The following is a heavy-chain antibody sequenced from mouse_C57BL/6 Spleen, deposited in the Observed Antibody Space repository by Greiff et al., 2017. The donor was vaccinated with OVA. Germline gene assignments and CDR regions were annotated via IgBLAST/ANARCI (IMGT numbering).Heavy chain of an antibody. D-gene: IGHD2-5*01. V-gene: IGHV1-52*01. CDR3: ARTYSSSVAWFAY. J-gene: IGHJ3*01. Sequence: QVQLQQPGAELVRPGSSVKLSCKASGYTFTSYWMHWVKQRPIQGLEWIGNIDPSDSDTHYNQQFKDKATLTVDKSSSTAYMQLSSLTSEDSAVYYSARTYSSSVAWFAYWGQGTLVTVSA. CDR2: IDPSDSDT. CDR1: GYTFTSYW.